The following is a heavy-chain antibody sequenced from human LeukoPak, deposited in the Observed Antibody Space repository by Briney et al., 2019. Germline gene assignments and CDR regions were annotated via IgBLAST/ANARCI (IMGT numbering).Heavy chain of an antibody. J-gene: IGHJ4*02. Sequence: SGPLALPCTGPGCPIKGKHWSWLRPPLGKGPEWIGYIVSVGSTIYNPSLKSRVTISVDTSKSQFSLQLSSVTAADTAVYYCARIITGTVALDYWGQGTLVTVSS. CDR2: IVSVGST. CDR3: ARIITGTVALDY. CDR1: GCPIKGKH. D-gene: IGHD1-14*01. V-gene: IGHV4-59*08.